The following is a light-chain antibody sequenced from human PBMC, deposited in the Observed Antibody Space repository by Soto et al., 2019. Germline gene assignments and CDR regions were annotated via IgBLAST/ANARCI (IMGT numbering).Light chain of an antibody. CDR3: SSYAGSNNLRV. J-gene: IGLJ1*01. CDR1: SSDVGGYNY. CDR2: EVS. V-gene: IGLV2-8*01. Sequence: HSALTQPPSASGPPGQSVTISCTGTSSDVGGYNYVSWYQQHPGKAPKLMIYEVSKRPSGVPDRFSGSKSGNTASLTVSGLQAEDEADYYCSSYAGSNNLRVFGTGTKVTVL.